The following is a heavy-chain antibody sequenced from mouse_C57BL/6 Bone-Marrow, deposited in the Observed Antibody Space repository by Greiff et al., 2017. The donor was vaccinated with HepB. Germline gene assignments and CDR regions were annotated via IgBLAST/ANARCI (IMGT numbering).Heavy chain of an antibody. V-gene: IGHV1-7*01. D-gene: IGHD1-1*01. CDR3: ARGSSSYYYAMDY. CDR1: GYTFTSYW. J-gene: IGHJ4*01. Sequence: QVQLQQSGAELAKPGASVKLSCKASGYTFTSYWMHWVKQRPGQGLEWIGYINPSSGYTKYNQKFKDKATLTADKSSSTAYMQLSSLTYEDSAVYYCARGSSSYYYAMDYWGQGTSVTVSS. CDR2: INPSSGYT.